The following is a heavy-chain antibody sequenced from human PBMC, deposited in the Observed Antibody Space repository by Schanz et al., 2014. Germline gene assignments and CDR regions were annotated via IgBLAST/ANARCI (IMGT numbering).Heavy chain of an antibody. CDR3: ARWFLIRGVILDS. V-gene: IGHV3-9*01. CDR2: IPWNGAAI. Sequence: EVQLLESGGGLVQPGGSLRLSCAASGFTFRGYAMHWVRQAPGKGLEWVSNIPWNGAAIGYAGSVRGRFTISRDSAKNTLYLQMNSLRADDTAMYYCARWFLIRGVILDSWGQGTLVTVSS. D-gene: IGHD3-10*01. J-gene: IGHJ4*02. CDR1: GFTFRGYA.